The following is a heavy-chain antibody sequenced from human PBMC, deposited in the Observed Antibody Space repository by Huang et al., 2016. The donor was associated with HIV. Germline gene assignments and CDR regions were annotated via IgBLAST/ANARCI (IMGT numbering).Heavy chain of an antibody. CDR3: ARDRGQQLSPFDS. CDR1: GFSLGSYN. D-gene: IGHD6-13*01. CDR2: IRPSSSFI. V-gene: IGHV3-21*01. Sequence: EVQLVESGGGLVKPGGSLRLSCAASGFSLGSYNMYWGRQTRGEGLELVSSIRPSSSFIDDAESVKGRFSISRDNAKNSLYLQMNNRRGEDTAVYYCARDRGQQLSPFDSWGQGTLVTVSS. J-gene: IGHJ4*02.